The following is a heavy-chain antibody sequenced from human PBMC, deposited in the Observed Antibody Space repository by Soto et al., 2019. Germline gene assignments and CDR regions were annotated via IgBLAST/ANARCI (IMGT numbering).Heavy chain of an antibody. D-gene: IGHD6-19*01. CDR3: AKATRSSGWYFYAFDI. J-gene: IGHJ3*02. V-gene: IGHV3-23*01. CDR2: ISGGAGST. CDR1: GFTFSSHA. Sequence: PGGSLRLSCAASGFTFSSHAMSWVRQAPGKGLEWVSAISGGAGSTYYADSVKGRFTISRDNSKNTLYLQMNSLRAEDTAVYYCAKATRSSGWYFYAFDIWGQGTMVTVSS.